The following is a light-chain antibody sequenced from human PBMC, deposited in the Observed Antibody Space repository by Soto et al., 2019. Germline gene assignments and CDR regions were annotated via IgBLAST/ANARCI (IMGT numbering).Light chain of an antibody. V-gene: IGLV1-47*02. Sequence: QSVLTQPASLSGTPGQRVTISCSGSSSNIGSNYVYWYQQLPGTAPKLLIYSNNQRPSGVPDRFSGSKSGTSASLAISGLRSEDEADYYCAAWDDSLSGPVFGGGTKLTVL. CDR3: AAWDDSLSGPV. CDR2: SNN. J-gene: IGLJ3*02. CDR1: SSNIGSNY.